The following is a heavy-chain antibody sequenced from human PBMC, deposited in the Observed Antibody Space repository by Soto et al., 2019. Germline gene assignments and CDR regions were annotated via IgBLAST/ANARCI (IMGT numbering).Heavy chain of an antibody. J-gene: IGHJ5*02. Sequence: PGESLKISCKGSGYSFTSYWIGWVRQMPGKGLEWMGIIYPGDSDTRYSPSFQGQVTISADTPISTASLQWSSLKASDTAMHYCARGQYYDFWSGLTWFEPWGQGTLVTVSS. D-gene: IGHD3-3*01. V-gene: IGHV5-51*01. CDR3: ARGQYYDFWSGLTWFEP. CDR1: GYSFTSYW. CDR2: IYPGDSDT.